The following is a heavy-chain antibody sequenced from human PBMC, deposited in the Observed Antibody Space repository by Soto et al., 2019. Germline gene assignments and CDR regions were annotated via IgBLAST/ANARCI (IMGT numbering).Heavy chain of an antibody. CDR2: IYYGEST. D-gene: IGHD4-17*01. J-gene: IGHJ4*02. CDR1: GGSVDSGNHY. V-gene: IGHV4-30-4*01. CDR3: ARDMGSAMTTRIFDH. Sequence: QVLVQESGPGLVKPSQTLTLSCTVSGGSVDSGNHYWNWIRQPPGKGLEWIGYIYYGESTYYNPSLTRRATIPVDTSQSRFTLRLTSVTAADTAVYYCARDMGSAMTTRIFDHWGQGTLVTVSS.